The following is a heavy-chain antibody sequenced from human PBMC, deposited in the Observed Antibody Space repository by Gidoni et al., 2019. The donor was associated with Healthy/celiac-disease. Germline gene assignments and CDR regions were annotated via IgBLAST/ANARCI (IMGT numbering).Heavy chain of an antibody. Sequence: QVQLQASGPGLVKPSQTLSLTCTVSGGSISSGDYYWSWIRQPPGKGLEWIGYIYYSGSTYYNPSLKSRVTISVDTSKNQFSLKLSSVTAADTAVYYCARLDYYGSGSYSWFDPWGQGTLVTVSS. J-gene: IGHJ5*02. CDR2: IYYSGST. D-gene: IGHD3-10*01. V-gene: IGHV4-30-4*01. CDR1: GGSISSGDYY. CDR3: ARLDYYGSGSYSWFDP.